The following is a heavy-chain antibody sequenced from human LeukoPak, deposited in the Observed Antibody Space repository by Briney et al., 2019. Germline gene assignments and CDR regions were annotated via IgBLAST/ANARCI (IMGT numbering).Heavy chain of an antibody. CDR1: GGSISSSSYY. CDR2: IYYSGST. CDR3: ARPSTYSNYVFDY. J-gene: IGHJ4*02. D-gene: IGHD4-11*01. V-gene: IGHV4-39*01. Sequence: PSETLSLTCTVSGGSISSSSYYWGWIRQPPGKGLEWIGSIYYSGSTYYNPSLKSRVTISVDTSKNQFSLKLSSVTAADTAVYYCARPSTYSNYVFDYWGQGTLVTVSS.